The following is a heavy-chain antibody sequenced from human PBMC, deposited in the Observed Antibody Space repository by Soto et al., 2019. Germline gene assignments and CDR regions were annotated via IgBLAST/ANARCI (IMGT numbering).Heavy chain of an antibody. D-gene: IGHD3-16*01. V-gene: IGHV1-46*03. CDR3: IGEGWGMRYFDD. CDR2: INLGGTTT. Sequence: QVQLVQSGAEVKKPGASVKLSCQASEYTFTDYFIHWVRQAPGQGLEWMGLINLGGTTTTYAQKLQGRLTILRDSSTRTAYMELGSLRSEDTAVYSCIGEGWGMRYFDDWGQGTLVSVSS. J-gene: IGHJ4*02. CDR1: EYTFTDYF.